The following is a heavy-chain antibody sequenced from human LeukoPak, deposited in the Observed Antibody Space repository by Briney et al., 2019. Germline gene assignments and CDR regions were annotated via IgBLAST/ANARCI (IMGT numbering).Heavy chain of an antibody. CDR1: GYSISSSSYY. Sequence: PSETLSLTCAVSGYSISSSSYYWGWIRQPPGKGLEWIGSIYYSGSTYYNPSLKSRVTISVDTSKNQFSLKLSPVIAADTAVYYCARQRNYYDSSGYYYAIDYWGQGTLVTVSS. CDR2: IYYSGST. CDR3: ARQRNYYDSSGYYYAIDY. D-gene: IGHD3-22*01. J-gene: IGHJ4*02. V-gene: IGHV4-39*01.